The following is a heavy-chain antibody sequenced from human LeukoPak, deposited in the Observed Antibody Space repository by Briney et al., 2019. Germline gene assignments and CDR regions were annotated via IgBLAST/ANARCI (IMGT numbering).Heavy chain of an antibody. CDR2: ISANSGAT. CDR3: PRAYTCSSFDS. V-gene: IGHV1-2*02. J-gene: IGHJ5*01. Sequence: GASVKVSCKASGYTFTDYYIHWVRQAPGQGLEWMGWISANSGATNSAQKFQGRVTLTRDTSISTAYMQLSRMLSDDTAIYYCPRAYTCSSFDSWGQGTLVTVSS. D-gene: IGHD6-13*01. CDR1: GYTFTDYY.